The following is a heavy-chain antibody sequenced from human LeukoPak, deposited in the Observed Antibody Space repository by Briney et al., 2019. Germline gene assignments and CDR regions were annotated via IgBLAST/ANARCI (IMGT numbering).Heavy chain of an antibody. CDR3: AKDYWFDP. V-gene: IGHV3-7*03. Sequence: TGGSLRLSCEASGFTLSTYWMNWVRQVPGKGLDWVANINPDGSGKRYVDSVKGRFTVARDNADNSLSLQMNSLRAEDTAVYYCAKDYWFDPWGQGTLVTVSS. CDR1: GFTLSTYW. J-gene: IGHJ5*02. CDR2: INPDGSGK.